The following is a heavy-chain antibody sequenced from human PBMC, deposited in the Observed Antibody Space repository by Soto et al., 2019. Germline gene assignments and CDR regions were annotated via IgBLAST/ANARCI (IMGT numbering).Heavy chain of an antibody. Sequence: QLQLQESGPGLVKPSETLSLTCTVSGGSISSSSYYWGWIRQPPGKGLEWIGSIDYSGRTYYNPSLNSRVTTSVDTSKNQFSLKLSSVPAADTAVYYCARHSCSSTRCYTDYWGQGTLDTVS. V-gene: IGHV4-39*01. J-gene: IGHJ4*02. CDR1: GGSISSSSYY. D-gene: IGHD2-2*01. CDR2: IDYSGRT. CDR3: ARHSCSSTRCYTDY.